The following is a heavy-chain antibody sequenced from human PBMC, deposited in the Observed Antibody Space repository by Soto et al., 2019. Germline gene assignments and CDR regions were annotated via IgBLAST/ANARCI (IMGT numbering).Heavy chain of an antibody. CDR3: AHYVSTSPAGWFDP. V-gene: IGHV2-5*02. Sequence: QITLKESGPPLVKPTQTLTLTCTFSGLSLSTSGEAVCWIRQPPGKALEWLALIYWDDDKRYNPTLKTRLTITKDTSKNQMVLILTNMDPVDTATYYCAHYVSTSPAGWFDPWGQGILVTVSS. J-gene: IGHJ5*02. D-gene: IGHD3-10*02. CDR2: IYWDDDK. CDR1: GLSLSTSGEA.